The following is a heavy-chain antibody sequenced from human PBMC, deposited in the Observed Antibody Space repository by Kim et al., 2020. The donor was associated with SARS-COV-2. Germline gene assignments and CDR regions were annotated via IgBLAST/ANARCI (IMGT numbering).Heavy chain of an antibody. V-gene: IGHV4-34*01. D-gene: IGHD6-19*01. CDR2: INHSGST. CDR3: ARGKWLVKY. Sequence: SETLSLTCAVYGGSFSGYYWSWIRQPPGKGLEWIGEINHSGSTNYNPSLKSRVTISVDTSKNQFSLKLSSVTAADTAVYYCARGKWLVKYWGQGTLVTVSS. CDR1: GGSFSGYY. J-gene: IGHJ4*02.